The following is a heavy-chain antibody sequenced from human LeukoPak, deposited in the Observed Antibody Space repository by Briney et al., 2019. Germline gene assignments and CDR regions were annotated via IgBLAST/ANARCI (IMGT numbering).Heavy chain of an antibody. Sequence: GGSLRLSCAASGFTFSSYWMSWVRQAPGKGWRWVANIKQDGSEKYYVDSVKGRFTISRDNAKNSLYLQMNSLRAEDTAVYYCARATSIAVAGGYWGQGTLVTVSS. V-gene: IGHV3-7*03. CDR2: IKQDGSEK. CDR1: GFTFSSYW. J-gene: IGHJ4*02. D-gene: IGHD6-19*01. CDR3: ARATSIAVAGGY.